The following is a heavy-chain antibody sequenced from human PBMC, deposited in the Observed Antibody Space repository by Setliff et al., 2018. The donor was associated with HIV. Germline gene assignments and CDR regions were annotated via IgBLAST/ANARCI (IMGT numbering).Heavy chain of an antibody. V-gene: IGHV4-4*08. CDR3: ARVGGFFGEARPPPDY. CDR1: GGSISSHY. CDR2: IYTSGSP. D-gene: IGHD3-10*01. J-gene: IGHJ4*02. Sequence: PSETLSLTCTVSGGSISSHYWSWIRQPPGKGLEWIGYIYTSGSPNYNPSLMSRVTISIDASKDQLSLKLNSVTAADTAVYYCARVGGFFGEARPPPDYWGQGALVTVSS.